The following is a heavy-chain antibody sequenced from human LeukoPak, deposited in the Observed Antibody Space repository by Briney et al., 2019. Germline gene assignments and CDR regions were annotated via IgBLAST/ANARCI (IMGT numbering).Heavy chain of an antibody. CDR2: INHSGST. Sequence: PSETLSLTCAVYGGSFRGYYWSWIRQPPGKGLEWIGEINHSGSTNYNPSLKSRVTISVDTSKNQFSLKLSSVTAADTAVYSCARGRYGDYERYFDYWGQGTLVTVSP. CDR3: ARGRYGDYERYFDY. V-gene: IGHV4-34*01. CDR1: GGSFRGYY. D-gene: IGHD4-17*01. J-gene: IGHJ4*02.